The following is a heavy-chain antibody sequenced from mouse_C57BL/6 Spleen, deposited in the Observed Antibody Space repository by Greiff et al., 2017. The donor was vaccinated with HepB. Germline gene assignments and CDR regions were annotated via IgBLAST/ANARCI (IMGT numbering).Heavy chain of an antibody. Sequence: QVQLQQSGAELVKPGASVKLSCKASGYTFTSYWMHWVKQRPGQGLEWIGMIHPNSGSTNYNEKFKSKATLTVDKSSSTAYMQLSSLTSEDSAVYYCAREGLRRDAMDYWGQGTSVTVSS. D-gene: IGHD2-4*01. CDR3: AREGLRRDAMDY. J-gene: IGHJ4*01. CDR2: IHPNSGST. CDR1: GYTFTSYW. V-gene: IGHV1-64*01.